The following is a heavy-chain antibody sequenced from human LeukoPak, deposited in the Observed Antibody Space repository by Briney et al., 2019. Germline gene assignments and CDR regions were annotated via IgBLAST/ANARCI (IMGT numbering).Heavy chain of an antibody. CDR1: GFTFSSYA. CDR3: ARDSGYNAFDI. CDR2: INPDGSRI. V-gene: IGHV3-7*01. Sequence: QPGGSLRLSCAASGFTFSSYAMHWVRQAPGKGLDWLGNINPDGSRINYVDSVKGRFTFSRDNAKNSLFLQMNSLRAEDTAVFYCARDSGYNAFDIWGQGTMATVSS. J-gene: IGHJ3*02. D-gene: IGHD5-12*01.